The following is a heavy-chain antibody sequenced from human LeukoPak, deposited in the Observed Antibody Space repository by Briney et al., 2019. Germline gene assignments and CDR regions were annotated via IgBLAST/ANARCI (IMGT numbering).Heavy chain of an antibody. Sequence: SETLSLTCTVSSGSISSYYWSWIRQPPGKGLEWIGYIYYSGSTNYNPSLKSRVTISVDTSKNQFSLKLSSVTAADTAVYYCARARGDYDFWSGYYVPYYYYYYMDVWGKGTTVTVSS. CDR3: ARARGDYDFWSGYYVPYYYYYYMDV. D-gene: IGHD3-3*01. CDR1: SGSISSYY. V-gene: IGHV4-59*01. CDR2: IYYSGST. J-gene: IGHJ6*03.